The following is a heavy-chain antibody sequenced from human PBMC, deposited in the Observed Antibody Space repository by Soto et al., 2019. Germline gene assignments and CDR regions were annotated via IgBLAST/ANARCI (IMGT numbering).Heavy chain of an antibody. CDR2: ISYDGSNK. J-gene: IGHJ4*02. V-gene: IGHV3-30-3*01. D-gene: IGHD6-19*01. CDR1: GFTFSSYA. Sequence: LRLSCAASGFTFSSYAMHWVRQAPGKGLEWVAVISYDGSNKYYADFVKGRFTISRDNSKNTLYLQMNSLRAEDTAVYYCARENSSGWPFDYWGQGTLVTVSS. CDR3: ARENSSGWPFDY.